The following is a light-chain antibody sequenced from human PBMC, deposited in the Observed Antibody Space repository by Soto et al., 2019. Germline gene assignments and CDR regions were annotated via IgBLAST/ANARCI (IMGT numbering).Light chain of an antibody. CDR3: QQYNHWPLYT. Sequence: EVVMTQSPATLSVSPGERATLSCRASQSVSRNLAWYQQRPGRAPRLLIYDASTRATNIPTRFSGSGSGTEFTLTISSLQSEDFAVYYSQQYNHWPLYTFGQGTKLEIK. V-gene: IGKV3-15*01. J-gene: IGKJ2*01. CDR2: DAS. CDR1: QSVSRN.